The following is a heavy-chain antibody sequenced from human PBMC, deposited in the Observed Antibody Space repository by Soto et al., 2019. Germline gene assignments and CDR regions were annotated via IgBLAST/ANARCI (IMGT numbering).Heavy chain of an antibody. Sequence: PSETLSLTCTVYGGSISSYYWSWIRQPPGKGLEWIGYIYSSGSTNYNPSLKSRVTISLDTSKNQFSLKLSSVTAADTAVYYCARGYNDCWSGYFTWFDPWGQGTLVTVSS. CDR3: ARGYNDCWSGYFTWFDP. CDR2: IYSSGST. V-gene: IGHV4-59*01. J-gene: IGHJ5*02. D-gene: IGHD3-3*01. CDR1: GGSISSYY.